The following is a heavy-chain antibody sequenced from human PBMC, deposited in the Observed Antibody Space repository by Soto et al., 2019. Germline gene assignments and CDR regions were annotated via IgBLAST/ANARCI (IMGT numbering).Heavy chain of an antibody. V-gene: IGHV3-23*01. CDR1: GFTFSSYA. D-gene: IGHD2-2*01. CDR2: ISGSGGST. J-gene: IGHJ4*02. Sequence: EVQLLESGGGLVQPGGSLRLSCAASGFTFSSYAMSWVRQAPGKGLEWASAISGSGGSTYYADSVKGRFTISRDNSKNTLYLQMNSLRAEDTAVYYCAKDWDIVVVPAATFDYWGQGTLDTVSS. CDR3: AKDWDIVVVPAATFDY.